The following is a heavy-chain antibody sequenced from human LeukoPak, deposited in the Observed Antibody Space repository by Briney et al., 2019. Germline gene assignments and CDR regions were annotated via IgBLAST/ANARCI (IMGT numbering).Heavy chain of an antibody. D-gene: IGHD7-27*01. V-gene: IGHV1-8*01. CDR3: ARNYLGLNY. J-gene: IGHJ4*02. CDR1: GYTFSSYD. CDR2: MNPNSGYI. Sequence: ASVKVSCKASGYTFSSYDIIWLRQATGQGLEWLGWMNPNSGYIASAQKFQGRVTMTSDTSISTVYMELSSLRSEDTAIYYCARNYLGLNYWGQGTQVTVSS.